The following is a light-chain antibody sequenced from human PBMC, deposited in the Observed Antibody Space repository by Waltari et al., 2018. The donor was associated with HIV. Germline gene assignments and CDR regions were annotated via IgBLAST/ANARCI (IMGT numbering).Light chain of an antibody. V-gene: IGKV1-39*01. CDR1: QSIISY. CDR2: AAS. Sequence: DIQMTQSPSSLSASVGDRVTITCRASQSIISYLNWYQQKPGKAPKLLIYAASSLQSGVPSRFNGSGSGTDFTLTISSLQPEDFATYYCQQSYGTPWTFGQGTKVEIK. J-gene: IGKJ1*01. CDR3: QQSYGTPWT.